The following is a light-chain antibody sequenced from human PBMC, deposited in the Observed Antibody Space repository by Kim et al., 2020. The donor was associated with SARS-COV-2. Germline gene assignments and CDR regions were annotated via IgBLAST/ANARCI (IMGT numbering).Light chain of an antibody. J-gene: IGKJ4*01. CDR3: MQTLQTPLT. Sequence: EIVMTQSPVSLPVTPGEPASISCRSSQSLLRENGYNYLDWYLQKPGQSPQLLIYLGSSRASGVPDRFSGSGSGTDFTLKISRVEAEDVAVYYCMQTLQTPLTFGGGTKVDIK. V-gene: IGKV2-28*01. CDR2: LGS. CDR1: QSLLRENGYNY.